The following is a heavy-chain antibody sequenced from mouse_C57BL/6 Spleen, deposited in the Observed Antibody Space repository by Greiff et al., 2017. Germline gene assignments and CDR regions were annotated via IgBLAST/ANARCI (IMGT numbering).Heavy chain of an antibody. V-gene: IGHV5-4*01. CDR2: ISDGGSYT. CDR3: ARDGSDGYYDY. J-gene: IGHJ2*01. CDR1: GFTFSSYA. Sequence: EVHLVESGGGLVKPGGSLKLSCAASGFTFSSYAMSWVRQTPEKRLEWVATISDGGSYTYYPDNVKGRFTISRDNAKNNLYLQMSHLKSEDTAMYYCARDGSDGYYDYWGQGTTLTVSS. D-gene: IGHD2-3*01.